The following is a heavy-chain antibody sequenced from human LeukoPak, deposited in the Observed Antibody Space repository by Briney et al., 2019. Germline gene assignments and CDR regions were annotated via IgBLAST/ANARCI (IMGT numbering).Heavy chain of an antibody. D-gene: IGHD3-10*01. Sequence: ASVKVSCKASGYTFTSYNINWVRQATGQGLAWMGWMNPNSGNTGYAQKFQGRVTMTRNTSISTAYMELSSLRSEDTAVYYCARGPMVRGVHFEEWGQGTLVTVSS. CDR2: MNPNSGNT. J-gene: IGHJ4*02. CDR1: GYTFTSYN. CDR3: ARGPMVRGVHFEE. V-gene: IGHV1-8*01.